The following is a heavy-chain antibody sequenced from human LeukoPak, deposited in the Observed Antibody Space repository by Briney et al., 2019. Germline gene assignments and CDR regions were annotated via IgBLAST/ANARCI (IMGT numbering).Heavy chain of an antibody. CDR2: ISGSGHST. CDR1: GFTFSGYA. J-gene: IGHJ3*02. V-gene: IGHV3-23*01. D-gene: IGHD3-10*01. Sequence: GGSLRLSCAASGFTFSGYAMSWVRQPPGKGLEWVLGISGSGHSTYYGDSVKGRFSISRDNSKNTLYLEVNSLRVEDTAVYHCAKETVRGVISGAFDIWGQGTMVTVST. CDR3: AKETVRGVISGAFDI.